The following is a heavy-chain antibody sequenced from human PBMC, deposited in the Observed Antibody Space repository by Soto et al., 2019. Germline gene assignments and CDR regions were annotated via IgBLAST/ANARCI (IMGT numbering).Heavy chain of an antibody. D-gene: IGHD2-15*01. CDR1: GFTFSSYG. J-gene: IGHJ4*02. CDR3: ARDDVVVVAAIDY. Sequence: GGSLRLSCAASGFTFSSYGMHWVRQAPGKGLEWVAVIWYDGSNKYYADSVKGRFIISRDNSKNTLYLQMNSLRAEDTAVYYCARDDVVVVAAIDYWGQGTLVTVSS. V-gene: IGHV3-33*01. CDR2: IWYDGSNK.